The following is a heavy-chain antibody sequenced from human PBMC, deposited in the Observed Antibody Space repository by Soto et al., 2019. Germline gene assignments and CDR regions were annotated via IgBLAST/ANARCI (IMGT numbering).Heavy chain of an antibody. J-gene: IGHJ4*02. V-gene: IGHV3-30*18. Sequence: GGSLRLSCAASGFTFSSYGMHWVRQAPGKGLEWVAVISYDGSNKYYADSVKGRFTISRDNSKNTLYLQMNSLRAEDTAVHYCAKDFGRQWLIDYWGQGTLVTVSS. CDR3: AKDFGRQWLIDY. D-gene: IGHD6-19*01. CDR1: GFTFSSYG. CDR2: ISYDGSNK.